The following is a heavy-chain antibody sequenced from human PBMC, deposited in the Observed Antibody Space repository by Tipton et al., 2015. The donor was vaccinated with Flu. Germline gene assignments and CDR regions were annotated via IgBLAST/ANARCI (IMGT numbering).Heavy chain of an antibody. J-gene: IGHJ6*04. Sequence: TLSLTCSVSGDSIGGGNYFWNWNRPPAGQGPDWIGRIHTSGTTNHKPSHKSRVAISLDTSKNRFSLRRTSVTAADTALYFCARAESSLWAGQYFGLDVWGKGTTVTVSS. CDR2: IHTSGTT. V-gene: IGHV4-61*02. CDR1: GDSIGGGNYF. D-gene: IGHD6-19*01. CDR3: ARAESSLWAGQYFGLDV.